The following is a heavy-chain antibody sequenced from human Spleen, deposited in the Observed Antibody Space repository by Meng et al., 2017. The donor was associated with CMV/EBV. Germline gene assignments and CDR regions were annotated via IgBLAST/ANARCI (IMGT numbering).Heavy chain of an antibody. CDR2: IYYSGST. CDR3: ARESTSSSRGGINWFDP. CDR1: SIASRGYH. V-gene: IGHV4-39*02. J-gene: IGHJ5*02. D-gene: IGHD6-6*01. Sequence: SIASRGYHWGWIRQPPGKGLEWIGGIYYSGSTYYTPSLKSRVTMSVDTSKNQFSLRMSSVTATDTAVYYCARESTSSSRGGINWFDPWGQGTLVTVSS.